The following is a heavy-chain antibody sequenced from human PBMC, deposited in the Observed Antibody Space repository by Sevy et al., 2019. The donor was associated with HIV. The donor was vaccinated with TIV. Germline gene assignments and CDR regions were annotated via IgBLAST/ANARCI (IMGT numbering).Heavy chain of an antibody. J-gene: IGHJ4*02. Sequence: GGSLRLSCAASGFTFSNYGMNWVRQAPGKGLEWVSSISSSSTYIYYAASVKGRFTMTRENAKNSLYQQMNSLSAEGTAEYYCARDQIDDYWGQGTLVTVSS. V-gene: IGHV3-21*01. CDR3: ARDQIDDY. CDR1: GFTFSNYG. D-gene: IGHD2-21*01. CDR2: ISSSSTYI.